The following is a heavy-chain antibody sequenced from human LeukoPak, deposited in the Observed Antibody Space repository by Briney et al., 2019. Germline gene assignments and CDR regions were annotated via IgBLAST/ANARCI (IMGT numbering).Heavy chain of an antibody. D-gene: IGHD6-13*01. J-gene: IGHJ4*02. CDR1: GFTFSSYG. CDR3: AKLIAAAGRFDY. Sequence: PGGSLRFSCAASGFTFSSYGMHWVRQAPGKGLEWVAVISYDGSNKYYADSVKGRFTISRDNSKNTLYLQMNSLRAEDTAVYYCAKLIAAAGRFDYWGQGTLVTVSS. V-gene: IGHV3-30*18. CDR2: ISYDGSNK.